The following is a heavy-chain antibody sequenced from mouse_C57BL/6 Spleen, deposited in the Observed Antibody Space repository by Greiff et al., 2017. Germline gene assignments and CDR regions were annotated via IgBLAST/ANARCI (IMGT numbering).Heavy chain of an antibody. V-gene: IGHV2-5*01. CDR2: IWPGGRT. J-gene: IGHJ4*01. Sequence: VQLQQSGPGLVQPSQSLSITCTVSGFSLTSYGVHWVRQSPGKGLEWLGVIWPGGRTDYNAAYMSRLSITKDNSKTQVSFKMNSPQAYDTAIYYCAKNEKIHYYAMDYWGQGTSVTVSS. CDR1: GFSLTSYG. CDR3: AKNEKIHYYAMDY.